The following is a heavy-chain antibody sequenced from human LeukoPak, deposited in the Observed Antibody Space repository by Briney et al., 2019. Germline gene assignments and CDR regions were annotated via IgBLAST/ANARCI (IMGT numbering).Heavy chain of an antibody. CDR3: AELGITMIGGV. V-gene: IGHV3-66*01. D-gene: IGHD3-10*02. CDR1: GFTVSSNY. CDR2: IYSGGST. J-gene: IGHJ6*04. Sequence: GGSLRLSCAASGFTVSSNYMSWVRQAPGKGLEWVSVIYSGGSTYYADSVKGRFTISRDNSKNTRYLQMNSLRAEDTAVYYCAELGITMIGGVWGKGTTVTISS.